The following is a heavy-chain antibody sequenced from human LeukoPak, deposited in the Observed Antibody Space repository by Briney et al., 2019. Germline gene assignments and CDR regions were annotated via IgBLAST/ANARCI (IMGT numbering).Heavy chain of an antibody. D-gene: IGHD6-19*01. V-gene: IGHV3-23*01. CDR3: ARGQYSFDS. CDR1: GFIFSNYA. CDR2: ITSGGNT. J-gene: IGHJ4*02. Sequence: GGSLRLSCAASGFIFSNYAMSWVRQAPGKGLQWVSTITSGGNTYYADSVKGRFTISRDNSKNTLYLQMNSLRAEDTAVYYCARGQYSFDSWGQGTLVTVSS.